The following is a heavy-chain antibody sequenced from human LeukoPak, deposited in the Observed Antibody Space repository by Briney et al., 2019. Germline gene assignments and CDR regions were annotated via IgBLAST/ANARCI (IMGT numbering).Heavy chain of an antibody. V-gene: IGHV3-21*01. CDR1: GFTFSSYS. CDR2: ISSSSSYI. CDR3: ASCYYYDSSGYNYVH. J-gene: IGHJ4*02. D-gene: IGHD3-22*01. Sequence: PGGSLRLSCAASGFTFSSYSMNWVRQAPGKGLEWVSSISSSSSYIYYADSVKGRFTISRDNAKNSLYLQMNSLRAEDTAVYYCASCYYYDSSGYNYVHWGQGTLVTVSS.